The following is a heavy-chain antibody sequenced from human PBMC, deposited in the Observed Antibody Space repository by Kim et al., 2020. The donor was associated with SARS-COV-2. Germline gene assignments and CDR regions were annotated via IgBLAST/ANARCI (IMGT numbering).Heavy chain of an antibody. CDR3: TRERFRGSEY. CDR2: ITSSGSGNIT. V-gene: IGHV3-23*01. Sequence: GGSLRLSCAASGFTFNNYAMSWVRQAPGKGLEWVSTITSSGSGNITHYADSVKGRFTISRDSSKNTLYLQMNSLRAEDTAIYYCTRERFRGSEYWGQGTLVTVSS. D-gene: IGHD2-15*01. CDR1: GFTFNNYA. J-gene: IGHJ4*02.